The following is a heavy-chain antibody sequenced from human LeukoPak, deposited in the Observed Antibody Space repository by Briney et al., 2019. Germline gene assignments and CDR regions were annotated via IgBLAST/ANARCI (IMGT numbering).Heavy chain of an antibody. CDR3: ARDAVNYYDSSGSTGH. V-gene: IGHV1-69*04. D-gene: IGHD3-22*01. J-gene: IGHJ4*02. CDR2: IIPILGIA. CDR1: GYTFTGYY. Sequence: SVKVSCKASGYTFTGYYMHWVRQAPGQGLEWMGRIIPILGIANYAQKFQGRVTITADKSTSTAYMELSSPRSEDTAVYYCARDAVNYYDSSGSTGHWGQGTLVTVSS.